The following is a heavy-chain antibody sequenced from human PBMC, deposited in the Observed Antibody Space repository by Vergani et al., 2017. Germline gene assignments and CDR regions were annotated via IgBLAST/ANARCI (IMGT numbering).Heavy chain of an antibody. CDR3: ARDTGMGFDY. CDR1: GGSISSYY. Sequence: QVQLQESGPGLVKPSETLSLTCTVSGGSISSYYWSWIRQPPGKGLEWIGYIYYSGSTNYNPSLKRRVTISVDTSKNQFSLKLSSVTAADTAVYYCARDTGMGFDYWGQGTLVTVSS. D-gene: IGHD3-10*01. CDR2: IYYSGST. V-gene: IGHV4-59*01. J-gene: IGHJ4*02.